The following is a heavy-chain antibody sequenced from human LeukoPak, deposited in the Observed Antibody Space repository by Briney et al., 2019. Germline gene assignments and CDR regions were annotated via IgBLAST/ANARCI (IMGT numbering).Heavy chain of an antibody. V-gene: IGHV3-11*04. CDR1: GFTFSDYY. Sequence: PGGSLRLSYAASGFTFSDYYMSWIRQAPGKGLEWVSYISSSGSTIYYADSVKGRLTISRDNAKNSLYLQMNSLRAEDTAVYYCASADGQQLAPFDYWGQGTLVTVSS. CDR3: ASADGQQLAPFDY. D-gene: IGHD6-13*01. J-gene: IGHJ4*02. CDR2: ISSSGSTI.